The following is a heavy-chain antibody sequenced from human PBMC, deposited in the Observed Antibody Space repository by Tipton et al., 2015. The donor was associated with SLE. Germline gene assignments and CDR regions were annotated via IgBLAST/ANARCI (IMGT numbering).Heavy chain of an antibody. V-gene: IGHV1-2*07. J-gene: IGHJ4*02. Sequence: QLVQSGAEVKKPGASVKVSCKASGYTFTGDFIHWVRQAPGQGLEWMGWLNPKSGGTNYAHKFQGRVTMTTDTSTSTAYMELRSLRSDDTAVYYCALRWPDTWTTVYWGQGTLVTVSS. CDR3: ALRWPDTWTTVY. CDR2: LNPKSGGT. CDR1: GYTFTGDF. D-gene: IGHD5-12*01.